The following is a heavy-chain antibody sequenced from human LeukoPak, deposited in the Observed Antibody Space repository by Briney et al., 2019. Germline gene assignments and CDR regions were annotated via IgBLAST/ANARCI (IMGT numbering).Heavy chain of an antibody. CDR2: INGDGSST. J-gene: IGHJ3*01. V-gene: IGHV3-74*01. CDR1: GFTFSNYW. Sequence: PGGSLRLSCAASGFTFSNYWMHWVRQAPGKGLVWVSRINGDGSSTNYADSVKGRFTVSRDNARNTLYLQMNSLGVDDTAVYYCARGHASGWTRDAFYLGGQGTMLTVSS. CDR3: ARGHASGWTRDAFYL. D-gene: IGHD6-19*01.